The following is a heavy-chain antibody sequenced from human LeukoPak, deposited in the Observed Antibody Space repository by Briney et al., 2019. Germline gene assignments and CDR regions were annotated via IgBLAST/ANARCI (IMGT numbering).Heavy chain of an antibody. D-gene: IGHD1/OR15-1a*01. CDR3: ARDLNTYYYYYMDV. CDR2: INPNSGGT. CDR1: GYTSTGYY. V-gene: IGHV1-2*02. J-gene: IGHJ6*03. Sequence: ASVKVSCMASGYTSTGYYMHWVRQAPGQGLEWMGWINPNSGGTNYAQKFQGRVTMTRDTSISTAYMELSRLRSDDTAVYYCARDLNTYYYYYMDVWGKGTTVTVSS.